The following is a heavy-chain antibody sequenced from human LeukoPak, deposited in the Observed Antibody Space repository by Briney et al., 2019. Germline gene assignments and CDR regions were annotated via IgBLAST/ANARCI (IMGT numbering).Heavy chain of an antibody. CDR2: INPSGGST. Sequence: ASVKVSCKASGYTFTSYYMHWVRQAPGQGLEWMGIINPSGGSTSYAQKFQGRVTMTRDMSTSTVYMELSSLRSEDTAVYYCARKATAKSILRFLEPGGWLDPWGQGTLVTVSS. CDR3: ARKATAKSILRFLEPGGWLDP. V-gene: IGHV1-46*01. J-gene: IGHJ5*02. D-gene: IGHD3-3*01. CDR1: GYTFTSYY.